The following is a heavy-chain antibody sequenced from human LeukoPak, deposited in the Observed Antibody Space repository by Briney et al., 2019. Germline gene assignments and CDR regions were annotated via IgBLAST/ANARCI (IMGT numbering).Heavy chain of an antibody. D-gene: IGHD4/OR15-4a*01. CDR2: ISDNGGST. J-gene: IGHJ4*02. V-gene: IGHV3-23*01. CDR1: GFTFSIYG. Sequence: PGGSLRLSCAASGFTFSIYGLHWVRQAPGRGLEWVSAISDNGGSTYYADSVKGRFTISRDNSKNTLYLQMNSLRAEDTAIYYCTDYGPGAFDSWGQGTLVTVSS. CDR3: TDYGPGAFDS.